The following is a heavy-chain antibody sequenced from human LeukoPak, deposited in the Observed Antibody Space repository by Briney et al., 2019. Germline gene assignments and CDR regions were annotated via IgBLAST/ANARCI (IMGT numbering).Heavy chain of an antibody. CDR1: GYTFTTYY. V-gene: IGHV1-46*01. D-gene: IGHD3-22*01. CDR2: INPSGGST. Sequence: GASVKVSCKASGYTFTTYYMHWVRQAPGQGLEWMGIINPSGGSTTYAQKFQGRVTMTRDMSTSTVYMELSSLRSEDTAMYYCARLTYYYDSSGYSHLNWGQGTLVTVSS. J-gene: IGHJ4*02. CDR3: ARLTYYYDSSGYSHLN.